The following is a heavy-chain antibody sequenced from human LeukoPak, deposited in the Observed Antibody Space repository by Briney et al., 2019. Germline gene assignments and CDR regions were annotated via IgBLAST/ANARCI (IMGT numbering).Heavy chain of an antibody. D-gene: IGHD2-2*01. Sequence: PSETLSLTCAVYGGSFSGYYWSWIRQPPGKGLEWIGEINHSGSTNYNPSLKSRVTISVDTSKNQFSLKLSSVTAADTAVYYCARGQRRAYCSSTSCNNWFDPWGQGTLVTVSS. J-gene: IGHJ5*02. CDR1: GGSFSGYY. V-gene: IGHV4-34*01. CDR3: ARGQRRAYCSSTSCNNWFDP. CDR2: INHSGST.